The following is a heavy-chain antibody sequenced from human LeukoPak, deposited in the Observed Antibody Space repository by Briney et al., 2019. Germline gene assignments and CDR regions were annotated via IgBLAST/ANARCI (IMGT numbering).Heavy chain of an antibody. J-gene: IGHJ4*02. D-gene: IGHD6-19*01. CDR3: ARDLDTSGWCNFDY. CDR2: IYSRAST. Sequence: NPSETLSLTCTVSGGSISSYYWSWIRQPAGKGLEWIGRIYSRASTNYNPSLKSRVTMSVDTSKNQFSLKLTFVTAADTAVYYCARDLDTSGWCNFDYWGQGALVTVSS. CDR1: GGSISSYY. V-gene: IGHV4-4*07.